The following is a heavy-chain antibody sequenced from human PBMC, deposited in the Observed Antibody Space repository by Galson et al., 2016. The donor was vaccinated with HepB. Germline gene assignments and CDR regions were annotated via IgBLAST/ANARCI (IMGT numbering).Heavy chain of an antibody. Sequence: SETLSLTCAVYGGSFSGYYWSWIRQPPGKGLEWIGEINHSGSTNYNSSLKSRVNISVDTSTKLFSLKLRSVTDAARAVYYCARGLRTYYGSGSRKWVGDRFDPWGQGTLVTVSS. CDR1: GGSFSGYY. V-gene: IGHV4-34*01. D-gene: IGHD3-10*01. J-gene: IGHJ5*02. CDR3: ARGLRTYYGSGSRKWVGDRFDP. CDR2: INHSGST.